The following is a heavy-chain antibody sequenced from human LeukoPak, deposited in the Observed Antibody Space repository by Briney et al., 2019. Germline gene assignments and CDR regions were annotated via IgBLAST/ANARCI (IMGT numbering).Heavy chain of an antibody. CDR2: ISSTSSYI. Sequence: AGGSLRLSCAASGFTFSSYSMNWVRQAPGKGLEWVSSISSTSSYIYCADSVKGRFTISRDNAKNSLYLQMNSLRAEDTAVYYCARDYGGNGDYWGQGTLVTVSS. D-gene: IGHD4-23*01. V-gene: IGHV3-21*01. CDR3: ARDYGGNGDY. J-gene: IGHJ4*02. CDR1: GFTFSSYS.